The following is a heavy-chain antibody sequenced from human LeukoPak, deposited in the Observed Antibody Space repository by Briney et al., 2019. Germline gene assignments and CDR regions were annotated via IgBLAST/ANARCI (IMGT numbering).Heavy chain of an antibody. J-gene: IGHJ4*02. CDR3: AKSNRAVKYYFDY. Sequence: GGSLRLSCAASGFTFSSYAMSWVRQAPGKGPEWVSAISGSGGSTYYADSVKGRFTISRDNSKNTLYLQMNSLRAEDTAVYYCAKSNRAVKYYFDYWGQGTLVTVSS. CDR2: ISGSGGST. D-gene: IGHD2/OR15-2a*01. V-gene: IGHV3-23*01. CDR1: GFTFSSYA.